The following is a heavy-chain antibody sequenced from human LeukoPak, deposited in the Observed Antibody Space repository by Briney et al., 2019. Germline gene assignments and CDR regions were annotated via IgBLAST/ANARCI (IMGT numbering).Heavy chain of an antibody. CDR3: ARVLRGGSSIL. CDR2: MNPNSGNT. V-gene: IGHV1-8*01. Sequence: ASVKVSCKASGYTFTNNDINWVRQATGQGLEWMGWMNPNSGNTGYAQKFQGRVTMTRSTSISTAYMELSSLTSEDTAVYYCARVLRGGSSILWGQGTLVTVSS. CDR1: GYTFTNND. J-gene: IGHJ4*02. D-gene: IGHD6-13*01.